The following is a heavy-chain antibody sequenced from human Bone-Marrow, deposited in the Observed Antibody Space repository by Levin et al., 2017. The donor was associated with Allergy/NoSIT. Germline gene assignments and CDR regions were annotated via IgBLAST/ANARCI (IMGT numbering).Heavy chain of an antibody. D-gene: IGHD6-13*01. Sequence: ASVKVSCKASGYTFTGYYMHWVRQAPGQGLEWMGWINPNSGGTNYAQKFQGRVTMTRDTSISTAYMELSRLRSDDTAVYYCARTGGAAAGDYYYYGMDVWGQGTTVTVSS. V-gene: IGHV1-2*02. J-gene: IGHJ6*02. CDR3: ARTGGAAAGDYYYYGMDV. CDR2: INPNSGGT. CDR1: GYTFTGYY.